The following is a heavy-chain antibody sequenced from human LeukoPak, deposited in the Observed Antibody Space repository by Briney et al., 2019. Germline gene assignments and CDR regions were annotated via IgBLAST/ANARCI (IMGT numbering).Heavy chain of an antibody. J-gene: IGHJ5*02. CDR2: NSSSGSTI. D-gene: IGHD3-22*01. Sequence: GGSPRLSCAASGFTFSSYEMNWVRQAPGKGLEWVSYNSSSGSTIYYADSVKGRFTISRDNAKNSLYLQMNSLRAEDTAVYYCAREKYYYDSSGYYRWFDPWGQGTLVTVSS. CDR1: GFTFSSYE. V-gene: IGHV3-48*03. CDR3: AREKYYYDSSGYYRWFDP.